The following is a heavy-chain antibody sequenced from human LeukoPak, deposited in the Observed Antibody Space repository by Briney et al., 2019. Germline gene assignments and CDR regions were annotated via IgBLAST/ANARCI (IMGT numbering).Heavy chain of an antibody. Sequence: GGSLRLYCAASGFTFRSDWMSWVRQAPGKGLDWVAKIKEDGSEKYYVDPVKGRFTISRDNDKNSLYLQMNSLRAEDTAVYYCARLVATIYGWFDPWGQGTLVTVSS. CDR1: GFTFRSDW. D-gene: IGHD5-12*01. CDR3: ARLVATIYGWFDP. J-gene: IGHJ5*02. V-gene: IGHV3-7*04. CDR2: IKEDGSEK.